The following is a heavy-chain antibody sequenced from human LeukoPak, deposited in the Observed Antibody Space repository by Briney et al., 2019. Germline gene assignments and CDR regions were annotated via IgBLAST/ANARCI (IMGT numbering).Heavy chain of an antibody. V-gene: IGHV3-21*06. D-gene: IGHD1-14*01. CDR1: GFTFSSYS. J-gene: IGHJ3*01. CDR3: ARDRSGPRGAEYAFDV. Sequence: GGSLRLSCAASGFTFSSYSMNWVRQAPGKGLEWVSSIGSSSSYIYYADSVKGRFAISRDNAKNSMYLQVNSLRVEDTAVYYCARDRSGPRGAEYAFDVWGQGTMVTVSS. CDR2: IGSSSSYI.